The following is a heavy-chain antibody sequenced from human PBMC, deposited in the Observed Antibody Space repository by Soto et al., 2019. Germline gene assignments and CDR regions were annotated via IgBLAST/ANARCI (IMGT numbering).Heavy chain of an antibody. CDR2: INHSGST. D-gene: IGHD6-6*01. V-gene: IGHV4-34*01. J-gene: IGHJ4*02. Sequence: PSEILSLTCAVYGGSFSGYYWSWIRQPPGKGLEWIGEINHSGSTNYNPSLKSRVTISVDTSKNQFSLKLSSVTAADTAVYYCARDFGAARPFDYWGQGTLVTVSS. CDR3: ARDFGAARPFDY. CDR1: GGSFSGYY.